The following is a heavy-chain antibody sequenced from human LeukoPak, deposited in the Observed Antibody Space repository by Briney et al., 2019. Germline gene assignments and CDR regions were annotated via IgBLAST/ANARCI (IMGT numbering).Heavy chain of an antibody. J-gene: IGHJ5*02. CDR2: IYYSGST. V-gene: IGHV4-39*07. CDR1: GGSISSSSYY. Sequence: SETLSLTCTVSGGSISSSSYYWGWIRQPPGKGLEWIGSIYYSGSTYYNPSLKSRVTISVDTSKNQFSLKLSSVTAADTAVYYCARVGNMIVVVPSWGQGTLVTVSS. D-gene: IGHD3-22*01. CDR3: ARVGNMIVVVPS.